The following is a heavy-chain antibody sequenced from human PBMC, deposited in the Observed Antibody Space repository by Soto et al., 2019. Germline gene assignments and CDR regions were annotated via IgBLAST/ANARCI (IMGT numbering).Heavy chain of an antibody. CDR3: ARGRNDSSLSSAEYFQR. D-gene: IGHD6-6*01. V-gene: IGHV1-18*01. J-gene: IGHJ1*01. CDR2: ISAYNRNT. Sequence: ASVKVSCKASGYTFTNYAINWVRQAPGQGLEWMGGISAYNRNTNYAQKLQGRVTMTTDTSTTTAYMELRSLKSDDTSVYYCARGRNDSSLSSAEYFQRWGHGTPVTVSS. CDR1: GYTFTNYA.